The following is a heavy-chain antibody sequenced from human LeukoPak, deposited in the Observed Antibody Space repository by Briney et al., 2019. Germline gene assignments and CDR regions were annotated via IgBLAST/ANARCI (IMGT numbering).Heavy chain of an antibody. CDR3: ARARALAAAGNFGSFDP. CDR1: GYTFTSYY. V-gene: IGHV1-46*01. J-gene: IGHJ5*02. D-gene: IGHD6-13*01. Sequence: ASVKVSCKASGYTFTSYYMHWVRQAPGQGLQWMGIIDPSGGSATYAQKFQGRVTMTRDTSISTAYMELSRLRSDDTAVYYCARARALAAAGNFGSFDPWGQGTLVTVSS. CDR2: IDPSGGSA.